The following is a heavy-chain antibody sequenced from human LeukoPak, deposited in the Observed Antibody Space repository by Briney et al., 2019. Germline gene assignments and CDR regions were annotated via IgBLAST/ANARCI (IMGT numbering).Heavy chain of an antibody. CDR1: GFTFSSYP. Sequence: GGSLRLSCAASGFTFSSYPMSGVRQAPGKGLEWVSAISGSGGSTYYADSVKGRFTISRDNSKNTLYLQMNSLRAEDTAVYYCAKDLVYSSSVVSRDAFDIWGQGTMVTVSS. J-gene: IGHJ3*02. CDR3: AKDLVYSSSVVSRDAFDI. CDR2: ISGSGGST. V-gene: IGHV3-23*01. D-gene: IGHD6-6*01.